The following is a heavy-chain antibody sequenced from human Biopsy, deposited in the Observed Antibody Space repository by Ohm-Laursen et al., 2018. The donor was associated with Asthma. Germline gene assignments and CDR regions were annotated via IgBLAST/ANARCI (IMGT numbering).Heavy chain of an antibody. CDR2: ISVYNGNT. D-gene: IGHD3-10*01. V-gene: IGHV1-18*01. J-gene: IGHJ6*02. CDR3: ARAVDYSHYYGIDV. Sequence: ASVKVSCKTSGYTFNSAGITWVRQAPGQGLEWMGWISVYNGNTKVAQKLQDRVTMITDTPTSTAYMELRSLRSDDTAVYFCARAVDYSHYYGIDVWGQGTTVTVS. CDR1: GYTFNSAG.